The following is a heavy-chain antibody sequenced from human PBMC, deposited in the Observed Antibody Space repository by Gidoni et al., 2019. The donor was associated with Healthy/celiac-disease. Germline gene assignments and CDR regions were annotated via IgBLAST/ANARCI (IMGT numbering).Heavy chain of an antibody. CDR3: ARHDSSGYYYVNYYYYGMDV. CDR1: GGSISSSSYY. J-gene: IGHJ6*02. CDR2: IYYSGST. Sequence: QLQLQESGPGLVKPSETLSLTCTVSGGSISSSSYYWGWIRQPPGKGLEWIGSIYYSGSTYYNPSLKSRVTISVDTSKNQFSLKLSSVTAADTAVYYCARHDSSGYYYVNYYYYGMDVWGQGTTVTVSS. D-gene: IGHD3-22*01. V-gene: IGHV4-39*01.